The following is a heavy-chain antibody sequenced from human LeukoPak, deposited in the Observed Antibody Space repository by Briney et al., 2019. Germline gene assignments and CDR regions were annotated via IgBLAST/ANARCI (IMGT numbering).Heavy chain of an antibody. CDR3: ARWVPEYSSSSPWYYYYMDV. V-gene: IGHV1-18*01. CDR1: GYTFTSYG. CDR2: ISAYNGNT. D-gene: IGHD6-6*01. J-gene: IGHJ6*03. Sequence: ASVKVSCKASGYTFTSYGISWVRQAPGQGLEWMGWISAYNGNTNYAQKLQGRVTMTTDTSTSTAYMELRSLRSDDTAVYYCARWVPEYSSSSPWYYYYMDVWGKGTTVTVSS.